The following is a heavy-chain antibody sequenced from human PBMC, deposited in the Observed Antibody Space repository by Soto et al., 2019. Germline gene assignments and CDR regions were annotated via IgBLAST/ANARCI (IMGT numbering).Heavy chain of an antibody. CDR2: INPNTGGT. CDR1: GYTFTDYY. V-gene: IGHV1-2*02. Sequence: QVQLVQSGPEVKKFGASVKVSCKASGYTFTDYYLHWVRQAPGQGLECLGWINPNTGGTDSAQRFQGRVTMTRDTSIRIAYMELSRLTSDDTAMYYCTRARWAGTSDALDIWGQGTMVTVS. CDR3: TRARWAGTSDALDI. J-gene: IGHJ3*02. D-gene: IGHD6-19*01.